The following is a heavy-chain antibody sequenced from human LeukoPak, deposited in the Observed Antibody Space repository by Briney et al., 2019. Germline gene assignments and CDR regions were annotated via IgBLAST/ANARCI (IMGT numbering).Heavy chain of an antibody. V-gene: IGHV3-33*01. CDR1: GFTFSSYG. CDR2: IWYDGSNK. J-gene: IGHJ6*02. D-gene: IGHD3-22*01. CDR3: ARDLYDSSGYYYYGMDV. Sequence: GRSLRLSCAASGFTFSSYGMPWVRQAPGKGLEWVAVIWYDGSNKYYADSVKGRFTISRDNSKNTLYLQMNSLRAEDTAVYYCARDLYDSSGYYYYGMDVWGQGTTVTASS.